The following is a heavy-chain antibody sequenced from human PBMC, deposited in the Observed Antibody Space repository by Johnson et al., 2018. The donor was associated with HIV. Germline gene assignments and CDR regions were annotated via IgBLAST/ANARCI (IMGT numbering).Heavy chain of an antibody. CDR1: GFTFSSYA. Sequence: VHLVESGGGLVQPGRSLRLSCAASGFTFSSYAMHWVRQAPGKGLEWVGRSRNKANSYTTENAATVKDRFTFSRDDSKNTLYLQMSSLRTEDAAVYYCTTEGDAFDIWGQGTMVTVSS. V-gene: IGHV3-72*01. CDR2: SRNKANSYTT. CDR3: TTEGDAFDI. J-gene: IGHJ3*02.